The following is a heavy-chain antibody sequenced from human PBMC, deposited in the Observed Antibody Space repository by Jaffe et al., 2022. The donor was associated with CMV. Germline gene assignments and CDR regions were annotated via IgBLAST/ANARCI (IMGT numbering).Heavy chain of an antibody. CDR3: ARAYLSTSWPDY. CDR2: INPHDSDA. D-gene: IGHD6-13*01. J-gene: IGHJ4*02. V-gene: IGHV5-51*01. Sequence: EVQLVQSGAEVKKSGESLKISCKGSGYTFSSYWIGWVRQTPGKGLEWMGIINPHDSDARYSPSFQGQVTISADTSISTAYLQWSSLRASDTARYYCARAYLSTSWPDYWGQGTLVTVSS. CDR1: GYTFSSYW.